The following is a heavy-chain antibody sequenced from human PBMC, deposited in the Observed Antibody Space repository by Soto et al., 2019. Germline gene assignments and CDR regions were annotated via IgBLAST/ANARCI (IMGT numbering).Heavy chain of an antibody. Sequence: QLQLQESGPGLVKPSETLSLTCTVSGGSISSSSYYWGWIRQPPGKGLEWIGSIYYSGSTYYIPSLKSRVTISVDTSKNQFSRKLRSVTAADTAVYYCARHPYSSSWYGTFDIWDQGTMVTVSS. V-gene: IGHV4-39*01. CDR3: ARHPYSSSWYGTFDI. D-gene: IGHD6-13*01. CDR1: GGSISSSSYY. CDR2: IYYSGST. J-gene: IGHJ3*02.